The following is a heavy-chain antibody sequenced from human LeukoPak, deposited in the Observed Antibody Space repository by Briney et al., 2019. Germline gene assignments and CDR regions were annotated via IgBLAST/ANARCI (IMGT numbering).Heavy chain of an antibody. CDR1: GFTFSSYA. J-gene: IGHJ4*02. D-gene: IGHD3-3*01. Sequence: GSLRLSCAASGFTFSSYAMSWIRQPPGKGLEWIGEINHSGSTNYNPSLKSRVTISVDTSKNQFSLKLSSVTAADTAVYYCARGGYDFWSGYFDPYYFDYWGQGTLVTVSS. CDR3: ARGGYDFWSGYFDPYYFDY. CDR2: INHSGST. V-gene: IGHV4-34*01.